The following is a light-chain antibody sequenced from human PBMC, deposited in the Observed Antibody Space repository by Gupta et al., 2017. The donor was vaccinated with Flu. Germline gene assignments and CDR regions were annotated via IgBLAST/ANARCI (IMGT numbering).Light chain of an antibody. CDR3: SSYKNTNTRFV. J-gene: IGLJ2*01. CDR1: SSDFGDYKY. Sequence: QSALTQPPSVSVSPRQSITISCTGTSSDFGDYKYVSWYQQHPGKAPKLMILEVSNRPSGVSNRFSGSKSGDTASLTISGLQAEDEADYYCSSYKNTNTRFVFGGGTKVTVL. V-gene: IGLV2-14*01. CDR2: EVS.